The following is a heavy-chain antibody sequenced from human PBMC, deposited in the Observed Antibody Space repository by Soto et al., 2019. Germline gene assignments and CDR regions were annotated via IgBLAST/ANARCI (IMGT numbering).Heavy chain of an antibody. Sequence: GGSVILSCAAPGFRFSSYSVNWVRQAGGKRLECVSGLNGGSSTTYYADSVKCGFTSSCDNPSNSLYLQMNRLRAENTAIYYCARVIMEAMVHDFKIWCQGRMVT. CDR1: GFRFSSYS. CDR2: LNGGSSTT. J-gene: IGHJ3*02. D-gene: IGHD5-18*01. CDR3: ARVIMEAMVHDFKI. V-gene: IGHV3-23*01.